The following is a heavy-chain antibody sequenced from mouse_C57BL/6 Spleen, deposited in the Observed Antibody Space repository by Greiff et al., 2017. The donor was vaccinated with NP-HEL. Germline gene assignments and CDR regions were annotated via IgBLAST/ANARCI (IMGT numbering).Heavy chain of an antibody. Sequence: QVQLQQPGAELVMPGASVKLSCKASGYTLTSYWMHWVKQRPGQGLEWIGEIDPSDSYTNYNQKFKGKSTLTVDKSSSTAYMQLSSLTSEDSAVYYCAISFDYWGQGTTLTVSS. J-gene: IGHJ2*01. V-gene: IGHV1-69*01. CDR3: AISFDY. CDR1: GYTLTSYW. CDR2: IDPSDSYT.